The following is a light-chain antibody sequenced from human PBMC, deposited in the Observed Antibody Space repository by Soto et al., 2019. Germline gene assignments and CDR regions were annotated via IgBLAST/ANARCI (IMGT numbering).Light chain of an antibody. CDR1: QSVNGF. J-gene: IGKJ1*01. V-gene: IGKV3-15*01. CDR2: RIF. CDR3: QQYDYWPRT. Sequence: EIVITQSPGTLPVFPGECVTLSCRASQSVNGFLAWFQHKPGQAPRLVLKRIFIRAIGVPARFSGSGSETEFSLTISSLQSEDFAVYYCQQYDYWPRTFGQGTKVDIK.